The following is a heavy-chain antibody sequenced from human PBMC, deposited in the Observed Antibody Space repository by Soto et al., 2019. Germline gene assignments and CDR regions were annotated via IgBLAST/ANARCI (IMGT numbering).Heavy chain of an antibody. D-gene: IGHD1-26*01. V-gene: IGHV3-7*01. Sequence: WWSLRLSCSASVFTFSSDWMSWFRQAPGKGLEWVANIKQDGSEKYYVDSVKGRFTISRDNAKNSLYLQMNSLRAEDTAVYYCARDDSGSYYYYGMDVWGQGTTVTVSS. CDR1: VFTFSSDW. J-gene: IGHJ6*02. CDR2: IKQDGSEK. CDR3: ARDDSGSYYYYGMDV.